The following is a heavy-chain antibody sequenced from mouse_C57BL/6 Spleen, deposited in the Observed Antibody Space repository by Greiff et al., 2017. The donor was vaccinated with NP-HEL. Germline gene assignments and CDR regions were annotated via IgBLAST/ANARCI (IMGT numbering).Heavy chain of an antibody. CDR2: INPSDSET. CDR3: ARSPERYGSPYFDD. J-gene: IGHJ2*01. V-gene: IGHV1-52*01. Sequence: QVQLQQPGAELVRPGSSVKLSCKASGYTFTSYWMHWVKQRPIQGLEWIGNINPSDSETHYNQTFKAKATLTVAKSSSTAYMQLSRLTSEDAAVDYCARSPERYGSPYFDDWGQGTTLTVSS. CDR1: GYTFTSYW. D-gene: IGHD1-1*01.